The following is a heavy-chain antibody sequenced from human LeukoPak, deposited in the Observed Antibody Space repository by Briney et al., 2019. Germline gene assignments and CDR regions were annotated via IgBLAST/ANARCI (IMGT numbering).Heavy chain of an antibody. CDR3: ARHIVVVTAMYAFDI. J-gene: IGHJ3*02. CDR2: IYPWWSDT. D-gene: IGHD2-21*02. CDR1: WCIFRNYC. Sequence: GGALKISCKGSWCIFRNYCMGWVRQVPGEGLRWVGSIYPWWSDTRYSPSFQGSVTISADKSISTAYLQWSSLKAPDTAMYYCARHIVVVTAMYAFDISGQGTMVTVSS. V-gene: IGHV5-51*01.